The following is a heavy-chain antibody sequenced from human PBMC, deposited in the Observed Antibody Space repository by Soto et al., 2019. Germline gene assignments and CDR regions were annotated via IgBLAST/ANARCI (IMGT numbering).Heavy chain of an antibody. CDR3: ARLHGKGSYAVGTANYYYYGMDV. Sequence: SETLSLTCAVYGGSFSGYYWSWIRQPPGKGLEWIGEINHSGSTNYNPSLKSRVTISVDTSKNQFSLKLSSVTAADTAVYYCARLHGKGSYAVGTANYYYYGMDVWGQGTTVTVSS. CDR2: INHSGST. D-gene: IGHD1-26*01. CDR1: GGSFSGYY. J-gene: IGHJ6*02. V-gene: IGHV4-34*01.